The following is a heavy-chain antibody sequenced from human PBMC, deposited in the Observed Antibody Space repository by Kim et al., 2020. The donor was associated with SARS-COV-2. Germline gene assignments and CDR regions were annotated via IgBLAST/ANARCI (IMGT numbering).Heavy chain of an antibody. Sequence: YADSVKGRFSISRDKFKNTVDLQMNTLRTEDTALYFCAKDVAVRSWNYFDPWGQGTLVTVSS. J-gene: IGHJ5*02. CDR3: AKDVAVRSWNYFDP. D-gene: IGHD1-7*01. V-gene: IGHV3-30-3*02.